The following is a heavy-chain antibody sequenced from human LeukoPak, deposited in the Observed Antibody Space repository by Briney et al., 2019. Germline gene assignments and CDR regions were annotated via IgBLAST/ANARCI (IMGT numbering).Heavy chain of an antibody. CDR1: GYTFNSNG. CDR2: ISAYNGNT. V-gene: IGHV1-18*01. J-gene: IGHJ4*02. D-gene: IGHD2-21*02. Sequence: ASVKVSCKASGYTFNSNGITWVRQAPGQGLEWMGWISAYNGNTNYAQKLQGRVTMTTDTSTSTAYMELRSLRSDDTAVYYCARDHYHKIHSVMVTAPDYWGQGTLVIVSS. CDR3: ARDHYHKIHSVMVTAPDY.